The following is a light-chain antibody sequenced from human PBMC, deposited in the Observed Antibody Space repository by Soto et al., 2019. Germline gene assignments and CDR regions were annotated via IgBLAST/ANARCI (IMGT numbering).Light chain of an antibody. Sequence: QSALTQPRSVSGSPGQSVTISCSGASSDLRGYDYVSWYQQHPGKAPKLMIYDVSKRPSGVPDRFSGSKSGNTASLTISGLQAEDEAAYYCCSFAGTYTLAVFGGGTQLTVL. CDR3: CSFAGTYTLAV. V-gene: IGLV2-11*01. J-gene: IGLJ7*01. CDR2: DVS. CDR1: SSDLRGYDY.